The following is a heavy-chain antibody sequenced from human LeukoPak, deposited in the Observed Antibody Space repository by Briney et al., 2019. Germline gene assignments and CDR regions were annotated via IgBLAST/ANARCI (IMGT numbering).Heavy chain of an antibody. V-gene: IGHV3-33*01. CDR2: TWYDGSNK. J-gene: IGHJ3*02. CDR1: GFTFSSYG. Sequence: PGGSLRLSCAASGFTFSSYGMHWVRQAPGKGLEWVAVTWYDGSNKYYADSVKDRFTISRDNPKNTLYLQMNSLRVEDTAVYYCARVHWGNYYLNAFDIWGQGTMVTVSS. CDR3: ARVHWGNYYLNAFDI. D-gene: IGHD3-10*01.